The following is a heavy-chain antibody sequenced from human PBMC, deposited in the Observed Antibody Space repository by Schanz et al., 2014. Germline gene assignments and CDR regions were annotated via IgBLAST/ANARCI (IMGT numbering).Heavy chain of an antibody. CDR2: IIPILGIA. Sequence: VQLEQSGAEVKKPGSSVKVSCKASGGTFNSYTINWVRQAPGQGLEWMGRIIPILGIATYAQKFQGRLTITADKSTSTAYMELSSLRSEDTAMYYCARDYYDSSGYYYCDYWGQGTLVTVSS. CDR1: GGTFNSYT. J-gene: IGHJ4*02. D-gene: IGHD3-22*01. V-gene: IGHV1-69*08. CDR3: ARDYYDSSGYYYCDY.